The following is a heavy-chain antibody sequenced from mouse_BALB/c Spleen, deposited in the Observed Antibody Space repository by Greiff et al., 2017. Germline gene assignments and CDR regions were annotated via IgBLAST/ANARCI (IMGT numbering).Heavy chain of an antibody. V-gene: IGHV1-14*01. Sequence: LVESGPELVKPGASVKMSCKASGYTFTSYVMHWVKQKPGQGLEWIGYINPYNDGTKSNEKFKGKATLPSDKSSSTAYMELSSLTSEDSAVYYCVELGTYWGQGTLVTVAA. J-gene: IGHJ3*01. D-gene: IGHD4-1*01. CDR2: INPYNDGT. CDR1: GYTFTSYV. CDR3: VELGTY.